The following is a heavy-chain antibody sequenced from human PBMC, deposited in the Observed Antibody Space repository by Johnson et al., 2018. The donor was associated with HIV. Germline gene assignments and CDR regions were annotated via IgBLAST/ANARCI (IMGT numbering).Heavy chain of an antibody. D-gene: IGHD3-22*01. CDR3: VRDKPIPYYYDTIGYYLDAFDI. CDR2: IKQDGSEK. CDR1: GFTFSSYW. Sequence: VQLVESGGGLVQPGGSLRLSCAASGFTFSSYWMTWVRQAPGKGLEWVANIKQDGSEKYYADSVKGRFTISRDNSKNTLYLQMNSLRAEDTAVYYCVRDKPIPYYYDTIGYYLDAFDIWGQGTMVTVSS. J-gene: IGHJ3*02. V-gene: IGHV3-7*01.